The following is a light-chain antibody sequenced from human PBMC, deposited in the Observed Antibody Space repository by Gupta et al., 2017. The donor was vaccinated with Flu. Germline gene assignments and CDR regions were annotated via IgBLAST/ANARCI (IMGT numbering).Light chain of an antibody. CDR3: NSYGSSSTLV. J-gene: IGLJ3*02. V-gene: IGLV2-14*03. CDR1: SSDVGGYNS. CDR2: DVS. Sequence: QSALTQPASVSGSPGQSITISCTGTSSDVGGYNSVSWYQQHPGKAHKLMVYDVSKRPSVFANRFSGSKSGNTASLTISVLQDDDEADYYCNSYGSSSTLVFGGGTKLTVL.